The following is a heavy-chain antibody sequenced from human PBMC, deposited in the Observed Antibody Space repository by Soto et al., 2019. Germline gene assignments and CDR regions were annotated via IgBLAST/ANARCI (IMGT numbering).Heavy chain of an antibody. CDR3: AREDIVVVPAATTNYYYYGMDV. CDR1: GYSFTSYW. J-gene: IGHJ6*02. D-gene: IGHD2-2*01. CDR2: IYPGDSDT. V-gene: IGHV5-51*01. Sequence: GESLKISCKGSGYSFTSYWIGWERQMPGKGLEWMGIIYPGDSDTRYSPSFQGQVTISADKSISTAYLQWSSLKASDTAMYYCAREDIVVVPAATTNYYYYGMDVWGQGTTVTVSS.